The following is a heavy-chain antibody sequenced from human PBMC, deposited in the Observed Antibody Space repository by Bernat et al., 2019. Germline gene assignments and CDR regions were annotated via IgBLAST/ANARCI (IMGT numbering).Heavy chain of an antibody. D-gene: IGHD4-17*01. CDR2: IWYDGSNK. CDR3: ARDHGDGAFDI. V-gene: IGHV3-33*01. J-gene: IGHJ3*02. CDR1: GFTFSSYR. Sequence: QVQLVESGGGVVQPGRSLRLSCAASGFTFSSYRMHWVRQAPGKGLEWVAVIWYDGSNKYYADSVKGRFTISRDNSKNTLYLQMNSLRAEDTAVYYCARDHGDGAFDIWGQGTMVTVSS.